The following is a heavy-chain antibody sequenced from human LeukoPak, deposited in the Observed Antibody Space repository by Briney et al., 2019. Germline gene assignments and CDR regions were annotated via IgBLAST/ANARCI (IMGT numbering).Heavy chain of an antibody. CDR1: GFTFSSYS. Sequence: PGGSLRLSLSASGFTFSSYSMSSVRPAPGKGLEWVSSNSSSSSYIYYADSVKGRFTISRDNTKNSLYLQMNSLRAEDTAVYYCARVGSGWTLDYWGQGTLVTVSS. CDR2: NSSSSSYI. J-gene: IGHJ4*02. V-gene: IGHV3-21*01. D-gene: IGHD6-19*01. CDR3: ARVGSGWTLDY.